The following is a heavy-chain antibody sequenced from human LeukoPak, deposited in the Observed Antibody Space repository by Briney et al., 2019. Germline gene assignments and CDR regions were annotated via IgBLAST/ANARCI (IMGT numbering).Heavy chain of an antibody. CDR3: AKARYEYVWGSYRDFDY. J-gene: IGHJ4*02. D-gene: IGHD3-16*02. Sequence: GGSLRLSCAASGFTFSNYGMHWVRQAPGKGLEWVAVISYDGSNKYYADSVKGRFTISRDNSKTTLHLQMSSLRAEDTAVYYCAKARYEYVWGSYRDFDYWGQGTLVTVSS. V-gene: IGHV3-30*18. CDR2: ISYDGSNK. CDR1: GFTFSNYG.